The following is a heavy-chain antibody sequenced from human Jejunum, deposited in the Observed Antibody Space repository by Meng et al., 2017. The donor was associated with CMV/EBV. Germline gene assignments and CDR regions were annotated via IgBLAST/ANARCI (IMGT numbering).Heavy chain of an antibody. J-gene: IGHJ6*02. CDR1: YA. CDR3: TSRVGATPSYYGMDV. D-gene: IGHD1-26*01. CDR2: IRSKTYGGTT. V-gene: IGHV3-49*04. Sequence: YAMGWVRQAPGKGLEWVGFIRSKTYGGTTEYAASVTGRFTISRDDSKNIAYLQMNSLETEDTAVYYCTSRVGATPSYYGMDVWGQGTTVTVSS.